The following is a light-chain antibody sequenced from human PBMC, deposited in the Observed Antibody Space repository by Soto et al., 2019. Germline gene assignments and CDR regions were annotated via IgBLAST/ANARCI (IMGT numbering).Light chain of an antibody. CDR2: RNN. V-gene: IGLV1-44*01. Sequence: QTVVTQPPSASGTPGQRVTISCSGSSSNIGSNTVNWYQQLPGTAPKLLIYRNNQRPSGVPDRFSGSKSGTSASLAISGLQSGDEADYYCAAWDDSLNGLVFGGGTKLTVL. CDR1: SSNIGSNT. CDR3: AAWDDSLNGLV. J-gene: IGLJ2*01.